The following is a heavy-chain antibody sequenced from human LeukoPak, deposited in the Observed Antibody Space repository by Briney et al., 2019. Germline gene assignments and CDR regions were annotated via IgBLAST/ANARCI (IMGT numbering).Heavy chain of an antibody. Sequence: PSETLSLTCTVSGGSISSYYWSWIRQPAGKGLEWIGRIYTSGSTNYNPSLKSRVTMSVDTSKNQFSLKLSSVTAADTAVYYCARWSVAAAGTLVNYWGQGTLVTVSS. J-gene: IGHJ4*02. CDR1: GGSISSYY. CDR3: ARWSVAAAGTLVNY. V-gene: IGHV4-4*07. D-gene: IGHD6-13*01. CDR2: IYTSGST.